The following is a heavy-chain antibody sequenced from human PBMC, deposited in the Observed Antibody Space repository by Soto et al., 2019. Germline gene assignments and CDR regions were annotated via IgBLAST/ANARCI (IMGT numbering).Heavy chain of an antibody. D-gene: IGHD6-19*01. J-gene: IGHJ5*02. CDR3: ARGQLVVAGASRNWLDP. CDR1: GYTFTSCD. CDR2: MNPNSGNT. V-gene: IGHV1-8*01. Sequence: GASVKVSCKASGYTFTSCDINWVRQATGQGLEWMGWMNPNSGNTGYARKFQGRVTMTRNTSISTAYMELSSLRSEDTAVYYCARGQLVVAGASRNWLDPWGQGTLVTVSS.